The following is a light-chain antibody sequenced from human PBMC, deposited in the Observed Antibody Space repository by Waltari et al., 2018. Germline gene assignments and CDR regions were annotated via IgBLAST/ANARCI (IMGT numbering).Light chain of an antibody. CDR3: VLYMGSGIWV. Sequence: QTVVTPEPSFSVSPGGTVTLTCGLRSGSVSPSSYPSWYQQTPGQAPRTLIYSTNTRSSGVPDRFSGSILGNKAALTITGAQADDESDYYCVLYMGSGIWVFGGGTKLTVL. CDR1: SGSVSPSSY. J-gene: IGLJ3*02. V-gene: IGLV8-61*01. CDR2: STN.